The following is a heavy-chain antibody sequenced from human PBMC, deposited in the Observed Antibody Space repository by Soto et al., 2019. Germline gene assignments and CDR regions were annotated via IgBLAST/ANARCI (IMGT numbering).Heavy chain of an antibody. V-gene: IGHV1-69*06. J-gene: IGHJ3*02. Sequence: SVKVSCKASGGTFSSYAISWVRQAPGQGLEWMGGIIPIFGTANYAQKFQGRVTITADKSTSTAYMELSSLRSEDTAVYYCARGWAQYSGSYHGPDAFDIWGQGTMVT. CDR3: ARGWAQYSGSYHGPDAFDI. CDR1: GGTFSSYA. CDR2: IIPIFGTA. D-gene: IGHD1-26*01.